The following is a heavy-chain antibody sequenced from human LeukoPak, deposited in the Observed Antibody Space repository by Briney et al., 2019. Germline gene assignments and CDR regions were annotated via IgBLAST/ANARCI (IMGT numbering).Heavy chain of an antibody. V-gene: IGHV4-4*07. CDR2: MYTSGST. J-gene: IGHJ2*01. Sequence: SETLSLTCTVSGASISTYYWSWIRQPAGKGLEWIGPMYTSGSTNYNPSLKSRVTMSVDTSKNQLSLKLSSVTAADTAVYFCARDNGGDYWYSDIWGRGTLVTVSS. CDR1: GASISTYY. D-gene: IGHD2-21*01. CDR3: ARDNGGDYWYSDI.